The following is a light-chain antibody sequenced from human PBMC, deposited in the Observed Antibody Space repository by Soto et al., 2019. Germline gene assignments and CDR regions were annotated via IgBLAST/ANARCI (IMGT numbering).Light chain of an antibody. J-gene: IGKJ2*02. CDR3: QQYGTSPCT. CDR2: GTS. CDR1: QSVTRNT. Sequence: EIVLTQSPGTLSLSSGERATLSCRASQSVTRNTLAWYQQRPGQAPRLLIYGTSTRATGIPDRFSGSGSGTDFTFIISRVGPEDVAMYYCQQYGTSPCTFGQVTRLESK. V-gene: IGKV3-20*01.